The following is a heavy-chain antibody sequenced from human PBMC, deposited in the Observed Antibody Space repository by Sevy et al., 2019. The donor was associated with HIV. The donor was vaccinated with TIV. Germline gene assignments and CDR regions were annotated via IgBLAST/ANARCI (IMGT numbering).Heavy chain of an antibody. CDR3: AKEDVAVAGIFDY. CDR1: GFSFSRYA. CDR2: ISGTGGST. J-gene: IGHJ4*02. D-gene: IGHD6-19*01. V-gene: IGHV3-23*01. Sequence: GGSPRLSCAASGFSFSRYAMTWVRQAPGKGLEWVSGISGTGGSTFYADSVKGRFTISRDNSKNTLYLQMNNMRVEDTAVYYCAKEDVAVAGIFDYWGQGTLVTVSS.